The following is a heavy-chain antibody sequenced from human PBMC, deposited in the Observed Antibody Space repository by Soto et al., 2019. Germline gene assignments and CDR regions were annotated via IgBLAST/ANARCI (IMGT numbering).Heavy chain of an antibody. CDR1: GGSVSSGSYY. CDR2: IYYSGST. D-gene: IGHD2-21*02. CDR3: ARDFCGGDCTDDYYYYAMVV. Sequence: QVQLQESGPGLVKPSETLSLTCSVSGGSVSSGSYYWSWIRQPPGKGLEWIGYIYYSGSTNYNPSLQSRVTIPVDTSKNQFSLKLSSVTAADTAVYYCARDFCGGDCTDDYYYYAMVVWGQGTKVTVSS. J-gene: IGHJ6*01. V-gene: IGHV4-61*01.